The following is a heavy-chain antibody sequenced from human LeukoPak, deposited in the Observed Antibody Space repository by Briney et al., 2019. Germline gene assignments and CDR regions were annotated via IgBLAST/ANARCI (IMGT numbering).Heavy chain of an antibody. J-gene: IGHJ4*02. V-gene: IGHV3-43D*03. CDR2: ITWDGGRT. Sequence: PGGSLRLSCTASGFTFDHYSMHWVRQAPGKGLEWVSLITWDGGRTYYGDSVKGRFTISRDNSKNSLSLQMDSLRAEDTALYYCAKDVNMDRGGPFDYWGQGTLVTVSS. CDR1: GFTFDHYS. D-gene: IGHD3-10*01. CDR3: AKDVNMDRGGPFDY.